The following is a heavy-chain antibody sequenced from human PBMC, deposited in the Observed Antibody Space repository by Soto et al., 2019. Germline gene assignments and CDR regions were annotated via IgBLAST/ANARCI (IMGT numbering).Heavy chain of an antibody. CDR2: IRGRGST. D-gene: IGHD3-16*02. CDR1: GSTFSSYA. V-gene: IGHV3-23*01. CDR3: AKEKDNEYVWGSYRYTSDY. Sequence: EVQVLQSGGGLVQPGESLRLFCAASGSTFSSYAMSWVRQAPGKGLEWVAGIRGRGSTNYADSVKGRFAISRDNSKNTLYLQMNSLRAEDTAVYYCAKEKDNEYVWGSYRYTSDYWGQGTLVTVSS. J-gene: IGHJ4*02.